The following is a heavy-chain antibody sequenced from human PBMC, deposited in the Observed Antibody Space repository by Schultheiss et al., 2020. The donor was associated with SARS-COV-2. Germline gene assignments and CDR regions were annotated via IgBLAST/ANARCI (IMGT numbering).Heavy chain of an antibody. CDR3: AREVIIGSGSYYGFDY. J-gene: IGHJ4*02. V-gene: IGHV4-59*12. Sequence: SETLSLTCTVSGGSISSYSWSWIRQPPGKGLEWIGYIYHSGSTYYNPSLKSRVTIYVDTSKNQFSLKLSSVTAADTAVYYCAREVIIGSGSYYGFDYWGQGTLVTVSS. D-gene: IGHD1-26*01. CDR1: GGSISSYS. CDR2: IYHSGST.